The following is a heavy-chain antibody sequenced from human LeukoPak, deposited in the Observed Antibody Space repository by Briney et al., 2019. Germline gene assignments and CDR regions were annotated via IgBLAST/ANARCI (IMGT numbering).Heavy chain of an antibody. CDR1: GFTFSSDG. V-gene: IGHV3-33*01. Sequence: GSLRLSCAASGFTFSSDGMHWVRQAPGKGLEWVAVIWYDGSNKYYADSVKGRFTISRDNSKNTLYLQMNSLRAEDTAVYYCARRGYSYADGYFDYWGQGTLVTVSS. CDR3: ARRGYSYADGYFDY. J-gene: IGHJ4*02. CDR2: IWYDGSNK. D-gene: IGHD5-18*01.